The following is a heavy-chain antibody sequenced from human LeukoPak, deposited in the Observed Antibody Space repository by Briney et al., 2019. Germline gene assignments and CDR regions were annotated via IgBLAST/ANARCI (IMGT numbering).Heavy chain of an antibody. CDR2: ISAYDGNT. D-gene: IGHD1-26*01. Sequence: ASVKVSCKASGYTFTSYGISWVRQAPGQGLEWMGWISAYDGNTNYAQKLRGRVTMTTDTSTSTAYMELRSLRSDDTAVYYCARPGATSRYYYYMDVWGKGTTVTVSS. CDR1: GYTFTSYG. J-gene: IGHJ6*03. V-gene: IGHV1-18*01. CDR3: ARPGATSRYYYYMDV.